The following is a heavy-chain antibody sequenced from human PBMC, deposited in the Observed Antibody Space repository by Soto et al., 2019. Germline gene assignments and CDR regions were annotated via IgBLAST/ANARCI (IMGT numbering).Heavy chain of an antibody. D-gene: IGHD6-6*01. CDR3: AIEYSSSPPYYPIGY. J-gene: IGHJ4*02. Sequence: ASVKVSCKASGYTFTSYGISWVRQAPGQGLEWMGWISAYNGNTNYAQKLQGRVTMTTDTSTSTAYMELRSLRSDDTAVYYCAIEYSSSPPYYPIGYWGQGTLVTVSS. V-gene: IGHV1-18*01. CDR1: GYTFTSYG. CDR2: ISAYNGNT.